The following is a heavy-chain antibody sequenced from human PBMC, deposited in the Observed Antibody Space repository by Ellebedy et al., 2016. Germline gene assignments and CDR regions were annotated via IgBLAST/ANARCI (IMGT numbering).Heavy chain of an antibody. CDR1: GFTFSNAW. Sequence: GESLKISCAASGFTFSNAWMSWVRQAPGKGLEWVGRIKSKTDGGTTDYAAPVKGRFTISRDDSKNTLYLQMNSLKTEDTAVYYCTTDPTWIQLWLDYYYGMDVWGQGTTVTVSS. D-gene: IGHD5-18*01. V-gene: IGHV3-15*01. J-gene: IGHJ6*02. CDR2: IKSKTDGGTT. CDR3: TTDPTWIQLWLDYYYGMDV.